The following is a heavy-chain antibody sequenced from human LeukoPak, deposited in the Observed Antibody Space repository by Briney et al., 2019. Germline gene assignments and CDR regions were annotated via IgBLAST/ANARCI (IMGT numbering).Heavy chain of an antibody. CDR1: GGSFSGYY. Sequence: SETLSLTCAVYGGSFSGYYWSWIRQPPGKGLEWIGEINHSGSTNYNPSLKSRVTISVDTSKNQFSLKLSSVTAADTAVYHCARDLGGTGENWFDPWGQGTLVTVSS. CDR2: INHSGST. CDR3: ARDLGGTGENWFDP. V-gene: IGHV4-34*01. D-gene: IGHD1-1*01. J-gene: IGHJ5*02.